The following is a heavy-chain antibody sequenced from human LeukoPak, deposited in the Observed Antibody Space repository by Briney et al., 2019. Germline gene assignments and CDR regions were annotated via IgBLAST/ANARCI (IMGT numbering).Heavy chain of an antibody. J-gene: IGHJ4*02. CDR3: AREGSGWYANPDY. D-gene: IGHD6-19*01. V-gene: IGHV3-23*01. CDR2: ISGSGGST. Sequence: GGSLRLSCAASGFTFSSYGMSWVRQAPGKGLEWVSGISGSGGSTYYADSVKGRFTISRDNAKNSLYLQMKSLRAEDTAVYYCAREGSGWYANPDYWGQGTLVTVSS. CDR1: GFTFSSYG.